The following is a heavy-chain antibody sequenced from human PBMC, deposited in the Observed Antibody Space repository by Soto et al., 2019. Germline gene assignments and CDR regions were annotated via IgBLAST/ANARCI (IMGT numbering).Heavy chain of an antibody. CDR1: GGSFSGYY. J-gene: IGHJ6*02. Sequence: QVQLQQWGAGLLKPSETLSLTCAVYGGSFSGYYWSWIRQPPGKGLEWIGEINHSESTNFNPSLESRVTLSVDTSKNQFSLKLNSVTAADTALYTCARIQLGSDYYKRLDVWGQGTTVTVSS. D-gene: IGHD5-18*01. V-gene: IGHV4-34*01. CDR2: INHSEST. CDR3: ARIQLGSDYYKRLDV.